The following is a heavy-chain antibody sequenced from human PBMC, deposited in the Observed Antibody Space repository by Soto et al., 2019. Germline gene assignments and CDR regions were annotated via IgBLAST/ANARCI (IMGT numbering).Heavy chain of an antibody. D-gene: IGHD3-10*01. J-gene: IGHJ5*02. CDR2: IDGSGGTT. CDR3: AKNSGWFNT. V-gene: IGHV3-23*01. CDR1: GFPFSSTD. Sequence: GGSLRLSCAASGFPFSSTDMTWVRQAPGKGLEWVSTIDGSGGTTYYADSVKGRFTISRDNSINTVFLQMNSLRADDTALYFCAKNSGWFNTWGQGALVTVSS.